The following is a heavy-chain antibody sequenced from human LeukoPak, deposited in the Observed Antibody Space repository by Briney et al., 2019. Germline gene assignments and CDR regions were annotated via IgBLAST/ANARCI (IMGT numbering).Heavy chain of an antibody. V-gene: IGHV4-30-4*08. CDR2: IYYIGST. J-gene: IGHJ4*02. D-gene: IGHD4-23*01. Sequence: SETLSLTCTVSGGSISSGDYYWSWIRQPPGKGLEGIGYIYYIGSTCDNPSLTSRVTISVDTSKNQFSLKLSSVTAADTAVYYCARVLGNLISYGGNSEDYWGQGTLVTVSS. CDR3: ARVLGNLISYGGNSEDY. CDR1: GGSISSGDYY.